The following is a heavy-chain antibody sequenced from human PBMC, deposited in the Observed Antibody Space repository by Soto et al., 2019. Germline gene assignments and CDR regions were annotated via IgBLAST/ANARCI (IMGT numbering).Heavy chain of an antibody. V-gene: IGHV1-69*06. CDR2: IIPVFCTA. CDR1: GGTFSSYA. D-gene: IGHD3-22*01. Sequence: QVQLVQSGAEVKKPGSSVKVSCKASGGTFSSYAISWVRQAPGQGLEWMGGIIPVFCTANYAQKFQGRVTITADKATSTAYMELSSLRSEDTAVYYCARERGSYYYDSSGYLSDSTWFDPWGQGTLVTVSS. CDR3: ARERGSYYYDSSGYLSDSTWFDP. J-gene: IGHJ5*02.